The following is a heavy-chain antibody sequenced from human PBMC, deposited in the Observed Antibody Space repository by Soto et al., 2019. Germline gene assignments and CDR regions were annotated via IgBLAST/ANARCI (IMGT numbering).Heavy chain of an antibody. CDR3: ARHMTLGDAFDI. CDR2: ISSSSSYI. J-gene: IGHJ3*02. V-gene: IGHV3-21*01. D-gene: IGHD3-16*01. Sequence: GGSLRLSCAASGFPFSSYSMNWVRQAPGKGLEWVSSISSSSSYIYYADSVKGRFTISRDNAKNSLYLQMNSLRAEDTAVYYCARHMTLGDAFDIWGQGTMVTVSS. CDR1: GFPFSSYS.